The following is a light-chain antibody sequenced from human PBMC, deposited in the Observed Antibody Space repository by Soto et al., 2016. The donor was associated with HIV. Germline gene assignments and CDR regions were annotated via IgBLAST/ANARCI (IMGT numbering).Light chain of an antibody. CDR3: QQYEGYALSIT. J-gene: IGKJ5*01. CDR2: AAS. Sequence: DIQMTQSPSSLSASVGDRVTITCRASQGIRNDLGWYQQKPGKAPKRLIYAASTLQSGVPSRFSGSGSGTEFTLTISAVQPDDFATYYCQQYEGYALSITFGQGTRLDIK. V-gene: IGKV1-17*01. CDR1: QGIRND.